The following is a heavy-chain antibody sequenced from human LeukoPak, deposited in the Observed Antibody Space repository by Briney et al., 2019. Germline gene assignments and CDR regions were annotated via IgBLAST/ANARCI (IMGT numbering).Heavy chain of an antibody. D-gene: IGHD3-10*01. Sequence: GGSLRLSCAASGFTFSSYAMSWVRQAPGKGLEWVSYISTSGSTKYYADSVKGRFTMSRDNAKNSLYLQMNSLRAEDTAVYYCARNMVRGVIFPLGYWGQGILVTVSS. CDR3: ARNMVRGVIFPLGY. CDR2: ISTSGSTK. V-gene: IGHV3-48*04. CDR1: GFTFSSYA. J-gene: IGHJ4*02.